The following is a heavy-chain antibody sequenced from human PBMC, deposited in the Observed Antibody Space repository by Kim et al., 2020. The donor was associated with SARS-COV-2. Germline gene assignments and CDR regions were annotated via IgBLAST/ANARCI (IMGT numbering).Heavy chain of an antibody. Sequence: SETLSLTCTVSGGSISSSSYYWGWIRQPPGKGLEWIGSIYYSGSTYYNPSLKSRVTISVDTSKNQFSLKLSSVTAADTAVYYCARHGWRLGYILTLHRRLLSYFQHWGQGTLVTVSS. V-gene: IGHV4-39*01. J-gene: IGHJ1*01. D-gene: IGHD3-9*01. CDR1: GGSISSSSYY. CDR3: ARHGWRLGYILTLHRRLLSYFQH. CDR2: IYYSGST.